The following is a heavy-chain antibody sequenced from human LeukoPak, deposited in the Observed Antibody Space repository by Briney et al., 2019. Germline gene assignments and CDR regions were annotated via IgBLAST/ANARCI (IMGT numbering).Heavy chain of an antibody. CDR2: ISYDGSNK. J-gene: IGHJ4*02. CDR3: ANIPLPKWFGELWGYFDY. V-gene: IGHV3-30-3*01. CDR1: GFTFRNYA. D-gene: IGHD3-10*01. Sequence: PGGSLRLSCAASGFTFRNYAIHWVRQAPGKGLEWVAVISYDGSNKYYADSVKGRFTISRDNSKNTLYLQMNSLRAEDTAVYYCANIPLPKWFGELWGYFDYWGQGTLVTVSS.